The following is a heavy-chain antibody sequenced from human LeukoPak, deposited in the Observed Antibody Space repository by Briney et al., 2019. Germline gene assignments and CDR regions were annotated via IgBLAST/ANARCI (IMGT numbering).Heavy chain of an antibody. V-gene: IGHV3-73*01. D-gene: IGHD1-26*01. CDR3: TTKGAEGGATMPDY. CDR1: GFTFSGSA. Sequence: GGSLRLSCAASGFTFSGSAMHWVRQASGKGLEWVGRIRSKANSYATAYAASVKGRFTISRDDSKDTAYLQMNSLKTEDTAVYYCTTKGAEGGATMPDYWGQGTLVTVSS. J-gene: IGHJ4*02. CDR2: IRSKANSYAT.